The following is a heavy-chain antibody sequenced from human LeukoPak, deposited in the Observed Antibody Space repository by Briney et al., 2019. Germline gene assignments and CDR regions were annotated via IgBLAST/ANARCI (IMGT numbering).Heavy chain of an antibody. CDR2: VFHSGTP. V-gene: IGHV4-38-2*01. D-gene: IGHD2-21*01. Sequence: SETLSLNCAVSNYSINNGYYWGWIRQPPGKGLDWIGSVFHSGTPFYSPSFRSRLTISLDTSSNQFSLKLTSVTAADAAVYYCVVSNDSFDYWGQGILVTVSS. J-gene: IGHJ4*02. CDR3: VVSNDSFDY. CDR1: NYSINNGYY.